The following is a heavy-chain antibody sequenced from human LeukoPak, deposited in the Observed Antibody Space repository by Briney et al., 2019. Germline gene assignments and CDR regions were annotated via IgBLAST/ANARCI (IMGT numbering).Heavy chain of an antibody. CDR1: GGSISSGSYY. CDR2: IYTSGST. CDR3: ARDSLIVGATTD. J-gene: IGHJ4*02. D-gene: IGHD1-26*01. V-gene: IGHV4-61*02. Sequence: PSETLSLTCTVSGGSISSGSYYWSWIRQPAGKGLEWIGRIYTSGSTNYNPSLKSRVTISVDTSKNQFSLKLSSVTAAGTAVYYCARDSLIVGATTDWGQGTLVTVSS.